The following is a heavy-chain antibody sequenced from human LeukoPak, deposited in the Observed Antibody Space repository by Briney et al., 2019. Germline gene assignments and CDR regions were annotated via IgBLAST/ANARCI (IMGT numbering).Heavy chain of an antibody. J-gene: IGHJ6*03. Sequence: SETLSLTCTVSGGSISSYYWSWIRQPPGKGLEWIGYIYYSGSTNYNPSLKSRVTISVDTSKNQFSLKLSSVTAADTAVYYCARSRYYYDSSGYYRRGYYYMDVWGKGTMVTISS. CDR3: ARSRYYYDSSGYYRRGYYYMDV. V-gene: IGHV4-59*01. CDR2: IYYSGST. CDR1: GGSISSYY. D-gene: IGHD3-22*01.